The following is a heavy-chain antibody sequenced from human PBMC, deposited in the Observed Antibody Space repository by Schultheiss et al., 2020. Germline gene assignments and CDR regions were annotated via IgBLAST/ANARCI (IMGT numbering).Heavy chain of an antibody. V-gene: IGHV4-34*01. CDR1: GGSFSGYY. D-gene: IGHD1-26*01. CDR2: ISGGGGNT. Sequence: SETLSLTCAVYGGSFSGYYWSWIRQPPGKGLEWLSGISGGGGNTDYNPSLKSRVTISVDTSKNQFSLKLSSVTAADTAVYYCARGWELPPDYYYGMDVWGQGTTVTVSS. J-gene: IGHJ6*02. CDR3: ARGWELPPDYYYGMDV.